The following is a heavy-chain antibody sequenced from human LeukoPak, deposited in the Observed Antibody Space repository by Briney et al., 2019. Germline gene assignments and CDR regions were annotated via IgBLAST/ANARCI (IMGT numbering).Heavy chain of an antibody. D-gene: IGHD6-13*01. Sequence: GGSLRLSCATSGFTFNNYAMAWVRQAPGKGLEWVSGISGSGGSTYYADSVKGRFTISRDNSKNTVYLQMNSLRAEDTAVYYCAKDSSWYTVHFFDYWSQGTLVTVSS. CDR3: AKDSSWYTVHFFDY. CDR2: ISGSGGST. CDR1: GFTFNNYA. J-gene: IGHJ4*02. V-gene: IGHV3-23*01.